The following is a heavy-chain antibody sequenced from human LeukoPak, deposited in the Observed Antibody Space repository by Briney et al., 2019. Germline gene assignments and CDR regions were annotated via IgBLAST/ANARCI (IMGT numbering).Heavy chain of an antibody. CDR3: ATVTGGYYDSSGYYYSAFDI. CDR2: INTNTGNP. Sequence: ASVKVSCKASGYTFTHYAINWVRQVPGQGLEWMGWINTNTGNPTYAQAFSGRIVFSLDTSVSTAFLQISSLKAEDTAVYYCATVTGGYYDSSGYYYSAFDIWGQGTMVTVSS. D-gene: IGHD3-22*01. V-gene: IGHV7-4-1*02. J-gene: IGHJ3*02. CDR1: GYTFTHYA.